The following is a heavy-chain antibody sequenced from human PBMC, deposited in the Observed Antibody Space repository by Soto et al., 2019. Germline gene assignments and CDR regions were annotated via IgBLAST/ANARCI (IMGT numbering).Heavy chain of an antibody. J-gene: IGHJ6*03. D-gene: IGHD3-3*01. CDR3: ARAPFTMSGYLDV. Sequence: QVQLVQSGAEVKRPGASVKVSCKASGYTFTSFDIHWVRQAPGQGLEWMGWMNPNSGNTDYEQRFQGRVTMTRDTSIITAYMELGSLRSEDTAVYYCARAPFTMSGYLDVWGKGTTVTVSS. CDR2: MNPNSGNT. V-gene: IGHV1-8*01. CDR1: GYTFTSFD.